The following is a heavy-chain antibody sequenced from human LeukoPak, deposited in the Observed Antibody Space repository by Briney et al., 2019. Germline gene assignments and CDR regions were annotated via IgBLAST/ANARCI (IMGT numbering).Heavy chain of an antibody. CDR3: AKASVVGGYFDWLPDGGYYYYMDV. V-gene: IGHV3-11*04. D-gene: IGHD3-9*01. J-gene: IGHJ6*03. CDR1: GFTFSDYY. Sequence: PGGSLRLSCAASGFTFSDYYMNWIRQAPGKGLEWISYMSSTGNTIYYPDSVKGRFTISRDNSKNTLYLQMNSLRAEDTAVYYCAKASVVGGYFDWLPDGGYYYYMDVWGKGTTVTISS. CDR2: MSSTGNTI.